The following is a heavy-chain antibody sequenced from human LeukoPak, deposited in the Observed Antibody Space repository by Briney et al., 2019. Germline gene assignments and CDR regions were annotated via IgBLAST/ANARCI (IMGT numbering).Heavy chain of an antibody. Sequence: ASVKVSCKASGNTFTSYDFNWVRQATGQRPEWMGWMSPNSGDTGYAQKFQDRVTMIRNTSISTAYMELSSLRSDDTAVYYCARGPPNWGYDYWGPGTLVTVSS. CDR3: ARGPPNWGYDY. V-gene: IGHV1-8*01. CDR1: GNTFTSYD. CDR2: MSPNSGDT. J-gene: IGHJ4*02. D-gene: IGHD7-27*01.